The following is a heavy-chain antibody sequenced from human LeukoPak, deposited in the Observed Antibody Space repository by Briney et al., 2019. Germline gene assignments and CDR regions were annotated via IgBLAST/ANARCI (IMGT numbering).Heavy chain of an antibody. CDR1: EFDFSSHA. J-gene: IGHJ4*02. Sequence: PGGSLRLSCAASEFDFSSHAMTWVRQAPGKGLEWVSAISISGSKTYYADSVKGRFTISRDNSKNTLYLQVNSLRAEDTAVYYCAKDFSGWLQLSLDYWGQGTLVTVSS. CDR2: ISISGSKT. V-gene: IGHV3-23*01. CDR3: AKDFSGWLQLSLDY. D-gene: IGHD5-24*01.